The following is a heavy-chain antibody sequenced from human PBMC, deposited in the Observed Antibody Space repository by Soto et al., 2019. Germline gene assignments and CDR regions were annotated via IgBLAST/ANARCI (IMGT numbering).Heavy chain of an antibody. J-gene: IGHJ4*02. CDR1: GFTFSSYG. Sequence: QVQLVESGGGVVQPGRSLRLSCAASGFTFSSYGMHWVRQAPGKGLEWVAVIWYDGSNKYYADSVKGRFTISRDNSKNTLYLQMNSLRAEDTAVYYCARGSEWLASIDYWGQGTLFTVSS. CDR3: ARGSEWLASIDY. D-gene: IGHD5-12*01. CDR2: IWYDGSNK. V-gene: IGHV3-33*01.